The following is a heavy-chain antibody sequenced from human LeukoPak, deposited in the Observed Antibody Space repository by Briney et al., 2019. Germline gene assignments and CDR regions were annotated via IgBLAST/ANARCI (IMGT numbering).Heavy chain of an antibody. CDR3: ARLSNFEPLVVVLDP. CDR2: ISAYNGNT. Sequence: ASVKVSCKASGYTFTSYGISWVRQAPGQGLEWMGWISAYNGNTNYAQKLQGRVTMTTDTSTSTAYMELRSLRSDDTAVYYCARLSNFEPLVVVLDPWGQGTLVTVSS. CDR1: GYTFTSYG. D-gene: IGHD6-6*01. V-gene: IGHV1-18*01. J-gene: IGHJ5*02.